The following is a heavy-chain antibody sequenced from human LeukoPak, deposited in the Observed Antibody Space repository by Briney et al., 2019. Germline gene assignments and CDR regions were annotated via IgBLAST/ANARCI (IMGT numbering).Heavy chain of an antibody. CDR2: ISWNGNNI. V-gene: IGHV3-20*04. D-gene: IGHD3-3*01. CDR1: GFTFDDYD. Sequence: GGSLRLSCAASGFTFDDYDISWVRQAPGKWLEWVCNISWNGNNIYYGDSVKGRFTISRDNAKNSLYLQMNSLRAEDTAVYYCARDLAWSGYPNPDYWGQGTLVTVSS. J-gene: IGHJ4*02. CDR3: ARDLAWSGYPNPDY.